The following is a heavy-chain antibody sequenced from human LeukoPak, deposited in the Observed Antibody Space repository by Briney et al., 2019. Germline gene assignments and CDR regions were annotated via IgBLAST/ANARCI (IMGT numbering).Heavy chain of an antibody. CDR2: INPNSGGT. J-gene: IGHJ5*02. Sequence: ASVKVSCKASGYTFTGYYMHWVRQAPGQGLEWMGWINPNSGGTNYAQKFQGRVTMTRDTSISTAYMELSRLRSDDTAVYYCARGDSDYYDSSGYYPLDPWGQGTLATVSS. CDR3: ARGDSDYYDSSGYYPLDP. CDR1: GYTFTGYY. V-gene: IGHV1-2*02. D-gene: IGHD3-22*01.